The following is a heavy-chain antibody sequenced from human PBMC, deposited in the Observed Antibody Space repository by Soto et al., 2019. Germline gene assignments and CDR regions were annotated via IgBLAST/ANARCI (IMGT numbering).Heavy chain of an antibody. Sequence: QVQLVQSGAEVKKPGSSVKVSCKASGGTFSSYAISWVRQAPGQGLEWMGGIIPIFGTANYAQKFQGRVTLTADESTSTAYMELSSLRSEDTAVYYCARAYCGGDCPPNAFDIWGQGTMVTVSS. CDR1: GGTFSSYA. CDR2: IIPIFGTA. D-gene: IGHD2-21*02. CDR3: ARAYCGGDCPPNAFDI. J-gene: IGHJ3*02. V-gene: IGHV1-69*12.